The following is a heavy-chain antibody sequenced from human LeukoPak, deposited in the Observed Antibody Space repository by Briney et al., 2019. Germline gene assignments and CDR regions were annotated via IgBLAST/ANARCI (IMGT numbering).Heavy chain of an antibody. Sequence: SGPTLVNPTQTLTLTCTFSGFSLITSGMCVSWIRQPPGKALEWLALIDWDDDKYYSTSLKTRLTISKDTFKNQVVLTMTNMDPGDTPTYYCARISAYGDYYFDYWGQGTLVTVSS. V-gene: IGHV2-70*01. CDR1: GFSLITSGMC. CDR3: ARISAYGDYYFDY. D-gene: IGHD4-17*01. J-gene: IGHJ4*02. CDR2: IDWDDDK.